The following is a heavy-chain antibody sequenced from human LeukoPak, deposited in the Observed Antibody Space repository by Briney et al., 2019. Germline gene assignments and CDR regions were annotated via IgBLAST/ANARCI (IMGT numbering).Heavy chain of an antibody. J-gene: IGHJ4*02. Sequence: SETLSLTCTVSGGSISSGGYYWSWIRQHPGKGLEWIGYIYYSGSTYYNPSLKSRVTISVDTSKNQFSLKLSSVTAADTAVYYCASSGHEIAVNYWGQGTLVTVSS. V-gene: IGHV4-31*03. D-gene: IGHD6-19*01. CDR3: ASSGHEIAVNY. CDR2: IYYSGST. CDR1: GGSISSGGYY.